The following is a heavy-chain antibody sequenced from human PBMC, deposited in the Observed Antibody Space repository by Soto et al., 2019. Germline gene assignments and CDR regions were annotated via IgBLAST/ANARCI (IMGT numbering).Heavy chain of an antibody. Sequence: HVQLVQSEPEVKKPGASVKVSCKASGYTFRSYGINWVRQAPGQGLEWMGWISGYDGNPNYAQMFQGRVPLTTDTSTTTAYMELRSLRSDDTAVYYCARGGSGSYIDYWGRGALVTVSS. CDR2: ISGYDGNP. CDR3: ARGGSGSYIDY. D-gene: IGHD3-22*01. V-gene: IGHV1-18*01. CDR1: GYTFRSYG. J-gene: IGHJ4*02.